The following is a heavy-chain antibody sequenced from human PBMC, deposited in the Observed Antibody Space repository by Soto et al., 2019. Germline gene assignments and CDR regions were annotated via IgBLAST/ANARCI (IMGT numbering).Heavy chain of an antibody. D-gene: IGHD1-26*01. V-gene: IGHV3-74*01. CDR3: ARGGAMGVDY. CDR2: IYFDGITT. Sequence: EVQLVESGGGVVQPGGSLRLSCTASGFTFNTHWMHWVRQAPGKGLAWVSRIYFDGITTNYADSVKGRLTVSRDNAKSTVYLHVNTLRDEDTAVYYCARGGAMGVDYWGQGTLVTVSS. CDR1: GFTFNTHW. J-gene: IGHJ4*02.